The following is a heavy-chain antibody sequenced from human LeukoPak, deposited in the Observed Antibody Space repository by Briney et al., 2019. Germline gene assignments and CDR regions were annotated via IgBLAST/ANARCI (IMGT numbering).Heavy chain of an antibody. Sequence: SETLSLTCTVSGGSISSYYWSWIRQPPGKGLEWIGYIYYSGSTNYNPSLKSRVTISVDRSKNQFSLKLSSVTAADTAVYYCGVSYYHYYGMDVWGQGTTVTVSS. V-gene: IGHV4-59*12. J-gene: IGHJ6*02. CDR1: GGSISSYY. D-gene: IGHD5/OR15-5a*01. CDR3: GVSYYHYYGMDV. CDR2: IYYSGST.